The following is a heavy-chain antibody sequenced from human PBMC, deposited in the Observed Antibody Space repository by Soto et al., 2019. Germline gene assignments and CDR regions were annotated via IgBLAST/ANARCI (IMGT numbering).Heavy chain of an antibody. CDR2: IYPGDSDT. CDR1: GFSFTSYW. D-gene: IGHD6-13*01. Sequence: GESLKIAFKGSGFSFTSYWIGWVRQVPGKGLEWMGIIYPGDSDTRYSPSFQGQVTISADKSISTAYLQWSSLKASDTAMYYCARRKDAYSSSWLHWGQGTLVTVSS. J-gene: IGHJ4*02. CDR3: ARRKDAYSSSWLH. V-gene: IGHV5-51*01.